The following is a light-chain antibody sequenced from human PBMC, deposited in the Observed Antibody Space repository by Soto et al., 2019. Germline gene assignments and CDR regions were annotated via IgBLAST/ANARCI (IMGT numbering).Light chain of an antibody. CDR2: AAS. J-gene: IGKJ1*01. Sequence: DIQMTQSPSSLSASVGDRVTITCRASQSISSYLNWYQQKPGKAPKLLIYAASSLQSVVPSRFNGSGSGTDFTLTISSLQPEDFATYYCQQSYSTLTWTFGQGTQVEIK. CDR1: QSISSY. V-gene: IGKV1-39*01. CDR3: QQSYSTLTWT.